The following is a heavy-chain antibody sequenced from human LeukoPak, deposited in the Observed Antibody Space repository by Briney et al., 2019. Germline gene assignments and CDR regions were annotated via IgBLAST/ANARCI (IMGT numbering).Heavy chain of an antibody. J-gene: IGHJ4*02. CDR2: ISSNGGST. V-gene: IGHV3-64D*06. Sequence: GGSLRLSCSASGFTFSSYAMHWVRQAPGKGLEYVSAISSNGGSTYYADSVKGRFTISRDNSKNTLYLQMSSLRAEDTAVYYCVKNGVYTSGWYGGYFDYWGQGTLVTVSS. CDR3: VKNGVYTSGWYGGYFDY. CDR1: GFTFSSYA. D-gene: IGHD6-19*01.